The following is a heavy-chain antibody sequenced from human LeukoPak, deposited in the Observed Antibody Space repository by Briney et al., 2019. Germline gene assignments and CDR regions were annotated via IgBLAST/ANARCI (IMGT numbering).Heavy chain of an antibody. J-gene: IGHJ4*02. CDR2: ISYDGSNK. V-gene: IGHV3-30*04. D-gene: IGHD6-13*01. Sequence: GGSLRLSCAASGFTFSSYAMHWVRQAPGKGLEWVAVISYDGSNKYYADSVKGRFTISRDNSKNTLYLQMNSLRAEDTAVYYCAKDKHSSSWCWGQGTLVTVSS. CDR3: AKDKHSSSWC. CDR1: GFTFSSYA.